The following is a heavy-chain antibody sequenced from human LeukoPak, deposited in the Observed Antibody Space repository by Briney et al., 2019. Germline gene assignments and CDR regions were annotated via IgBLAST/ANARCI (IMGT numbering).Heavy chain of an antibody. CDR3: AAWPSLDDY. CDR1: GGSISSSSYY. D-gene: IGHD3-16*01. J-gene: IGHJ4*02. Sequence: PSETLSLTCTVSGGSISSSSYYWGWIRQPPGKGLEWIGSIYYSGSTNYNPSLKSRVTISVDTSKNQFSLKLSSVTAADTAVYYCAAWPSLDDYWGQGTLVTVSS. CDR2: IYYSGST. V-gene: IGHV4-39*07.